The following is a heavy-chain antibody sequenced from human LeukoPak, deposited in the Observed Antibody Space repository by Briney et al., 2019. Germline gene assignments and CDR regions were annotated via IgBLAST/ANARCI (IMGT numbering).Heavy chain of an antibody. V-gene: IGHV1-8*01. CDR2: MNPNSGNT. CDR3: ARGSHYHDSSGYFMDAFDI. D-gene: IGHD3-22*01. Sequence: GASVKVSCKASGYTFTSYDINWVRQATGQGLEWMGWMNPNSGNTGYAQKFQGRVTMTRNTSISTAYMELSSLRSEDTAVYYCARGSHYHDSSGYFMDAFDIWGQGTMVTVSS. CDR1: GYTFTSYD. J-gene: IGHJ3*02.